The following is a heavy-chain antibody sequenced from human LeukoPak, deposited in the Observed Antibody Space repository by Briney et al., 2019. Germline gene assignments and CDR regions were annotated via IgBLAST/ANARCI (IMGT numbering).Heavy chain of an antibody. CDR3: ARTRQPTVTTTIPDY. D-gene: IGHD4-17*01. V-gene: IGHV3-30*04. CDR1: GFTFSSYA. CDR2: ISYDGSNK. Sequence: GGSLRLSCAASGFTFSSYAMHWVRQAPGKGLEWVAVISYDGSNKYYADSVKGRFTISRDNSKNTLYLQMNSLRAEDTAAYYCARTRQPTVTTTIPDYWGQGTLVTVSS. J-gene: IGHJ4*02.